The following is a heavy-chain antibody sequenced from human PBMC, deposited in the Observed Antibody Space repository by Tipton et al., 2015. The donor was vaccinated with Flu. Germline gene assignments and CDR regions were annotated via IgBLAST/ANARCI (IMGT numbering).Heavy chain of an antibody. CDR3: ARPTGYCSSTSCYMGAFDI. Sequence: QSGPEVKKPGESLKISCKGSGYSFTSYWIGWVRQMPGKGLEWMGIIYPGDSDTRYSPSFQGQVTISADKSISTAYLQWSSLKASDTAMYYCARPTGYCSSTSCYMGAFDIWGQGTMVTVSS. J-gene: IGHJ3*02. CDR1: GYSFTSYW. CDR2: IYPGDSDT. V-gene: IGHV5-51*01. D-gene: IGHD2-2*02.